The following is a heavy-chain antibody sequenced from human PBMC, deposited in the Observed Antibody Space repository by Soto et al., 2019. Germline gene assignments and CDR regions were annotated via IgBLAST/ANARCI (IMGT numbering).Heavy chain of an antibody. D-gene: IGHD2-15*01. J-gene: IGHJ5*02. CDR2: ITKTSGTK. CDR3: VRGGGGGLFDP. CDR1: GYIFSDYS. V-gene: IGHV3-48*04. Sequence: GGSLRLSCAASGYIFSDYSMNWVRQAPGKGLEWVSYITKTSGTKDYADSVKGRFTISRDNAKRSLYLQMMSLTAEDTAIYYCVRGGGGGLFDPWGQGTMVTVSS.